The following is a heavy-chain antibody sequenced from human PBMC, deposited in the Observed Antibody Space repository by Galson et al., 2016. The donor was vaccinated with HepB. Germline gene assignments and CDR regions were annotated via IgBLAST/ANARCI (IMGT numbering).Heavy chain of an antibody. Sequence: CAASGFTFRDYAMTWVRQAPRKGLEWVSLISGSGGNTYYADSVKSRFAISRDNSKDTLVLQMSSLIAEDTAMYYCARARGFYDAFNIWGQGTMVSVSA. D-gene: IGHD3-3*01. CDR2: ISGSGGNT. V-gene: IGHV3-23*01. J-gene: IGHJ3*02. CDR3: ARARGFYDAFNI. CDR1: GFTFRDYA.